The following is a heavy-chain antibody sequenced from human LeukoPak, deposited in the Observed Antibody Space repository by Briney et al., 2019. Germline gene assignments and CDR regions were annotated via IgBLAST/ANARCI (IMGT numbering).Heavy chain of an antibody. Sequence: PSETLSLTCAVYGGSFSGYYWSWIRQPPGKGLEWIGEINHSGDTNYNPSLKIRVTISIDTSKSQFSLKLNSVTAADTAVHYCARGYCYESSGYFDSWGQGTLVTVSS. CDR2: INHSGDT. CDR1: GGSFSGYY. V-gene: IGHV4-34*01. CDR3: ARGYCYESSGYFDS. D-gene: IGHD3-22*01. J-gene: IGHJ4*02.